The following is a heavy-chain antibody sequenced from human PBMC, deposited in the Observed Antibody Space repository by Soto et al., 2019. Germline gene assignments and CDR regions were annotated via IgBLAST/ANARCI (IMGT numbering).Heavy chain of an antibody. V-gene: IGHV4-4*02. CDR1: GGSIRSSNW. Sequence: ASETLSLTCAVSGGSIRSSNWWNWVRQPPGKGLEWIGEIHHSGSTNYNPSLKSRVTISVDKSKNQFSLKLKSVTAADTAVYYCVRVRKGCSSTSCYFDPWGQGTLVTV. CDR3: VRVRKGCSSTSCYFDP. CDR2: IHHSGST. D-gene: IGHD2-2*01. J-gene: IGHJ5*02.